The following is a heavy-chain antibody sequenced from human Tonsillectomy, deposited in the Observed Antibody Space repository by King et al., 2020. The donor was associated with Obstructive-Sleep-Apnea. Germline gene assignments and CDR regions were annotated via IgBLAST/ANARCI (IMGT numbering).Heavy chain of an antibody. CDR2: IYWDDEE. V-gene: IGHV2-5*02. CDR3: ALTYSSGWYWYFDI. J-gene: IGHJ2*01. D-gene: IGHD6-19*01. CDR1: GVSFNTGGVG. Sequence: TLKESGPPLVKPTQTLTVTCTFSGVSFNTGGVGVAWIRQPPGKAPQWLACIYWDDEERYSPSLMSRLTISKDTSKNQVVLKMTNIDPVDTGTYYCALTYSSGWYWYFDIWGRGTLVTVSS.